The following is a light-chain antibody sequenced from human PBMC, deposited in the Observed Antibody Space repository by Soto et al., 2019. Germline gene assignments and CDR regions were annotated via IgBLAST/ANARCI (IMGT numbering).Light chain of an antibody. CDR3: SSYAGSNLVV. J-gene: IGLJ2*01. CDR2: EVT. Sequence: QSVLTQPPSASGSAGQSVTISCTGTSSDVGGYNYVSWYQQHPGKAPKLMIYEVTKRPLGVPDRFSGSKSGNTASLTVSGLQAEDEADYYCSSYAGSNLVVFGGGTQLTVL. V-gene: IGLV2-8*01. CDR1: SSDVGGYNY.